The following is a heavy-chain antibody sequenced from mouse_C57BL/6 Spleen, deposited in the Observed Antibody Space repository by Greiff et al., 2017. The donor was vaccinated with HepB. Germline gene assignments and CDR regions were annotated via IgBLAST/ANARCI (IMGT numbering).Heavy chain of an antibody. Sequence: VKLMESGPELVKPGASVKISCKASGYSFTSYYIHWVKQRPGQGLEWIGWIYPGSGNTKYNEKFKGKATLTADTSSSTAYMQLSSLTSEDSAVYYCAREAALYWYFDVWGTGTTVTVSS. J-gene: IGHJ1*03. CDR1: GYSFTSYY. CDR2: IYPGSGNT. CDR3: AREAALYWYFDV. V-gene: IGHV1-66*01.